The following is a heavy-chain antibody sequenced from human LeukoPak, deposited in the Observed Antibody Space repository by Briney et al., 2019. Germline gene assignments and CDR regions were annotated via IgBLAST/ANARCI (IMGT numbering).Heavy chain of an antibody. Sequence: GGSLRLSCAASGFTFSTYPIHWVRQAPGKGLEWVAVIADDGKDKHYVESVKGRFTISRDNSKNTLYLQMNSLRAEDTAVYYCASTIAALGAFDIWGQGTMVTVSS. J-gene: IGHJ3*02. CDR1: GFTFSTYP. CDR2: IADDGKDK. CDR3: ASTIAALGAFDI. V-gene: IGHV3-30*04. D-gene: IGHD6-13*01.